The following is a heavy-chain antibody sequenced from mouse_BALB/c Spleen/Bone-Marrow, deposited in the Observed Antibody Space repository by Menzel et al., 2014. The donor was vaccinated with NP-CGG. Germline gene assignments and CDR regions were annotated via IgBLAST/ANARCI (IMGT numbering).Heavy chain of an antibody. CDR1: GFTFSTFG. D-gene: IGHD4-1*01. CDR2: ISSGSTAI. J-gene: IGHJ1*01. V-gene: IGHV5-17*02. CDR3: ARGGDWDDFDV. Sequence: LMESGGGLVQPGGSRKLSCAASGFTFSTFGMHWVRQAPEKGLEWVAYISSGSTAIFYADTLKGRFTISRDNPENTLFLQMTSLRSEDTAMYYCARGGDWDDFDVWGAGTTVTVSS.